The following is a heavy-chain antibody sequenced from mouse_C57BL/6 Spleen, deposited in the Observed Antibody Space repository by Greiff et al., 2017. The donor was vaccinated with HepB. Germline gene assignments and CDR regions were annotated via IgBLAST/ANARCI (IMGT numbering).Heavy chain of an antibody. CDR1: GYTFTSYW. CDR2: IHPNSGST. V-gene: IGHV1-64*01. J-gene: IGHJ2*01. CDR3: ARRDYYGSHYFDY. D-gene: IGHD1-1*01. Sequence: QVQLQQSGAELVKPGASVKLSCKASGYTFTSYWMHWVKQRPGQGLEWIGMIHPNSGSTNYNEKFKSKATLTVDKSSSTAYMQLSRLKSEDSAVYYCARRDYYGSHYFDYWGQGTTLTVSS.